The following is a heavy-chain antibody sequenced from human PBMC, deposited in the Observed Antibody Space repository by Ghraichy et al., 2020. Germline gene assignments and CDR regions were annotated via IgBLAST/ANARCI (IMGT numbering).Heavy chain of an antibody. Sequence: GGSLRLSCAASGFTISDDYMSWIRQAPGKGLEWIADSSYNGKTKDYADSVKGRFTASRDNAENSLFLQMNNLRAEDTAVYYCTTRGGMVAQYFDFWGQGALVTVSS. CDR1: GFTISDDY. J-gene: IGHJ4*02. D-gene: IGHD2-15*01. CDR2: SSYNGKTK. V-gene: IGHV3-11*01. CDR3: TTRGGMVAQYFDF.